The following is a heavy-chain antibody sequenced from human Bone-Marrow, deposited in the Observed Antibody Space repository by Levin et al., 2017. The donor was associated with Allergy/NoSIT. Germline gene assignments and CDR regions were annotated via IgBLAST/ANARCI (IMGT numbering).Heavy chain of an antibody. D-gene: IGHD2-15*01. CDR3: ARGHKRTGYCSGGSGLRWGWFDP. CDR1: GGSFSGYY. J-gene: IGHJ5*02. V-gene: IGHV4-34*01. CDR2: INHSGST. Sequence: PSETLSLTCAVYGGSFSGYYWSWIRQPPGKGLEWIGEINHSGSTNYNPSLKSRVTISVDTSKNQFSLKLSSVTAADTAVYYCARGHKRTGYCSGGSGLRWGWFDPWGQGTLVTVSS.